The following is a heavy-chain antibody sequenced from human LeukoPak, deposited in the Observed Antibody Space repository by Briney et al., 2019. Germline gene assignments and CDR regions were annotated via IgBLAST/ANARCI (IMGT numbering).Heavy chain of an antibody. D-gene: IGHD2-2*01. CDR1: GFTFSSYA. V-gene: IGHV3-30*04. Sequence: GGSLRLSCAASGFTFSSYAMHWVRQAPGKGLEWVAVISYDGSNKYYADSVKGRFTISRDNAKNSLYLQMNNLRAEDTAVYYCARDRSRMIWGQGTLVTVSS. J-gene: IGHJ4*02. CDR3: ARDRSRMI. CDR2: ISYDGSNK.